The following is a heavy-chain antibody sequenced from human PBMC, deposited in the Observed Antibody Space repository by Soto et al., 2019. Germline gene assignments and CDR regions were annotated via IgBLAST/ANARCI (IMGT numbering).Heavy chain of an antibody. CDR1: GFTFSSYA. J-gene: IGHJ4*02. Sequence: GSLRLSCAASGFTFSSYAMSWVRQAPGKGLEWVSAISGSGGSTYYADSVKGRFTISRDNSKNTLYLQMNSLRAEDTAVYYCANTPIDGGYFDYWGQGTLVTVSS. CDR3: ANTPIDGGYFDY. CDR2: ISGSGGST. D-gene: IGHD3-22*01. V-gene: IGHV3-23*01.